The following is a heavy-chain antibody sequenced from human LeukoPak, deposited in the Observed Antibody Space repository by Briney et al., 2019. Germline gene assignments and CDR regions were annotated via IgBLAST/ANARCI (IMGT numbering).Heavy chain of an antibody. CDR3: AKYFASGSYYKLPH. Sequence: GGSLRLFCAASGFTFSSYAMSWVRQAPGKGLEWVSTISGSGAYTYYADSVKGRFTISRDNSKNPLYLQMNSLRAEDTAVYYCAKYFASGSYYKLPHWGQGTLVTVSS. CDR2: ISGSGAYT. CDR1: GFTFSSYA. D-gene: IGHD3-10*01. J-gene: IGHJ1*01. V-gene: IGHV3-23*01.